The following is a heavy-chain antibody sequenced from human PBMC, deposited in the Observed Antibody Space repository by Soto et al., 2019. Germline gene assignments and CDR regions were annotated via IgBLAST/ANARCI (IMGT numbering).Heavy chain of an antibody. D-gene: IGHD6-19*01. V-gene: IGHV3-9*01. CDR3: AKDRAGIAVADPLYLTPYFDI. J-gene: IGHJ3*02. CDR1: GFTFDDYA. Sequence: GGSLRLSCAASGFTFDDYAMHWVRQAPGKGLEWVSGISWNSGSIGYADSVKGRFTISRDNAKNSLYLQMNSLRAEDTALYYCAKDRAGIAVADPLYLTPYFDIWGQGTMVTVSS. CDR2: ISWNSGSI.